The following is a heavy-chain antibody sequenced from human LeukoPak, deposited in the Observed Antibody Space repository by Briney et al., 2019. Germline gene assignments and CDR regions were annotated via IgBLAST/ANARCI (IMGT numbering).Heavy chain of an antibody. V-gene: IGHV4-30-4*01. CDR3: AREGYCSGGSCYSGIDY. CDR2: IYYSGST. CDR1: VGSISSGDYY. Sequence: SGTLSLTCTVSVGSISSGDYYWSCIRQPPGKGLESNVYIYYSGSTYYNPSLKSRVTISVDTSKNQFSLKLSSVTDADTAVYYCAREGYCSGGSCYSGIDYWGQGTLVTVSS. J-gene: IGHJ4*02. D-gene: IGHD2-15*01.